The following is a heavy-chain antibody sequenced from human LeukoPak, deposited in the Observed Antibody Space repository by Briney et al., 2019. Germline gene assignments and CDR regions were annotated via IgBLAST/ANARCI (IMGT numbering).Heavy chain of an antibody. J-gene: IGHJ3*02. D-gene: IGHD6-13*01. CDR2: VSYSGST. Sequence: NPSETLSLTCTVSGGSISGYYWSWIRQPPGKGLEWIGCVSYSGSTNYNPSLKSRVTVSVDTSKNQFSLKLSSVTAADTAVYYCARDIKSKIAASVLHAFDIWGQGTMVTVSS. V-gene: IGHV4-59*01. CDR3: ARDIKSKIAASVLHAFDI. CDR1: GGSISGYY.